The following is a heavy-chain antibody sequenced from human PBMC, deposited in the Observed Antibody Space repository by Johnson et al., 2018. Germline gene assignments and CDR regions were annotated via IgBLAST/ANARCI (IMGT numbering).Heavy chain of an antibody. V-gene: IGHV1-46*01. CDR1: GYTFSNYY. CDR3: ARVVRIEANGGDYRTPPGY. D-gene: IGHD4-17*01. Sequence: QVQLVQSGAEVKKPGASVKVSCKASGYTFSNYYIHWLRQAPGQRLEWMGLINNPNGGNTGSAQKFQGRITITRDTSASTAYMEWSSLRSEDTAVYYCARVVRIEANGGDYRTPPGYWGQGTLVTVSS. CDR2: NNPNGGNT. J-gene: IGHJ4*02.